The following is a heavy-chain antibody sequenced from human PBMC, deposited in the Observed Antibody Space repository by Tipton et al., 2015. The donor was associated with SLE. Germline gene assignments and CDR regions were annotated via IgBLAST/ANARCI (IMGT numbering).Heavy chain of an antibody. J-gene: IGHJ3*02. CDR1: GGTFSSYT. CDR3: AREPPWQGAMASSKDYDPPPHAFDI. D-gene: IGHD1-26*01. V-gene: IGHV1-69*06. CDR2: IIPIFDTR. Sequence: QLVQSGAEVKKPGASVKVSCKASGGTFSSYTISWVRQAPGQGREWMGGIIPIFDTRNYAQKFQGRVTITADKSTSTAYMELSSLRSEDTAVYYCAREPPWQGAMASSKDYDPPPHAFDIWGQGTMVTVSS.